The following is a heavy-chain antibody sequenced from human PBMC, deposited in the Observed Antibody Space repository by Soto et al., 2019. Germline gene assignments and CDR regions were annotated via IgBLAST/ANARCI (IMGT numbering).Heavy chain of an antibody. CDR2: INSDGSST. J-gene: IGHJ4*02. CDR3: ARASAMAPFDY. Sequence: EVQLVESGGGLVQPGGSLRLSCAASGFTYSSYWMHWVRQAPWKGLVWVSRINSDGSSTSYADSVKGRFTISRDNAKNTLYLQMNSLRAEDTAVYYCARASAMAPFDYWGQGTLVTVSS. V-gene: IGHV3-74*01. CDR1: GFTYSSYW. D-gene: IGHD5-18*01.